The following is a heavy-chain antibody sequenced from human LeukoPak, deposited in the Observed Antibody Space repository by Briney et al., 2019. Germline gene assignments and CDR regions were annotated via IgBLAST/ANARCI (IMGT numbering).Heavy chain of an antibody. J-gene: IGHJ4*02. D-gene: IGHD6-13*01. V-gene: IGHV2-5*02. Sequence: SGPTLVKPTQTLTLTCTFSGFSLSTSGVGVGWIRQPPGKALEWLALIYWDDDKRYSPSLKSRLTITKDTSKNQVVLTMTNMDPVDTATCYCAHSPADGVPTYYFDYWGQGTLVTVSS. CDR3: AHSPADGVPTYYFDY. CDR1: GFSLSTSGVG. CDR2: IYWDDDK.